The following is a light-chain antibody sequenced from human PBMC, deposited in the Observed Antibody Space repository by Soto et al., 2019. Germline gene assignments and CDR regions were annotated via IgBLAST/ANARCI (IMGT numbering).Light chain of an antibody. Sequence: QSALAQPRSVSGSPGQSVTISCTGTGSDVGGYNYVSWYQEHPGKAPKLMIYDVTKRPSGVPDRFSGSKSGNTASLTISGLQAEDEADYYCCSYAGTYTYVFGTGTRSQS. CDR1: GSDVGGYNY. J-gene: IGLJ1*01. CDR3: CSYAGTYTYV. CDR2: DVT. V-gene: IGLV2-11*01.